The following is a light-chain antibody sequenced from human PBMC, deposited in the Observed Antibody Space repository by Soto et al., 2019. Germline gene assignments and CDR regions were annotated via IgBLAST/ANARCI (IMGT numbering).Light chain of an antibody. CDR3: QQYGSSGT. J-gene: IGKJ1*01. CDR2: GAS. CDR1: QSVSNNY. Sequence: EIVLTQSPGTLSLSPGERATLSCRASQSVSNNYLAWYQQKPGQAPRILIYGASNRATGIPDRFSGSGSGTDFTLTISRLEPEDFAVYYCQQYGSSGTFGQGKKVEIK. V-gene: IGKV3-20*01.